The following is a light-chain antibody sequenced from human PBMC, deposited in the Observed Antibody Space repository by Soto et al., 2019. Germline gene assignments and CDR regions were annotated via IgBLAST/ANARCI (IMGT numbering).Light chain of an antibody. CDR2: EVS. CDR3: SSYSTTNTLGV. J-gene: IGLJ3*02. CDR1: SSDVGAYDY. Sequence: QSVLTQPASVSGSPGQSITISCTGTSSDVGAYDYVSWYQQNPGKAPKLIISEVSDRPSGVSNRFSGSKSGNTASLTISGLQAEDEDDYFCSSYSTTNTLGVFGGGTKLTVL. V-gene: IGLV2-14*01.